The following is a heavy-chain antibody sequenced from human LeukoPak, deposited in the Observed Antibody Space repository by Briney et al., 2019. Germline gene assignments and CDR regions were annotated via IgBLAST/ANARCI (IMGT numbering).Heavy chain of an antibody. Sequence: GGSLTLSCSASGFTLSNYWMHWVRQAPGKGLVWVSRINTDGSSTNYADSVKGRFTFSRDNAKNTLYLQMTSLRAEDTAVYYCARVIGWDEPFDIWGQGTMVTVSS. CDR1: GFTLSNYW. CDR3: ARVIGWDEPFDI. CDR2: INTDGSST. V-gene: IGHV3-74*01. D-gene: IGHD1-26*01. J-gene: IGHJ3*02.